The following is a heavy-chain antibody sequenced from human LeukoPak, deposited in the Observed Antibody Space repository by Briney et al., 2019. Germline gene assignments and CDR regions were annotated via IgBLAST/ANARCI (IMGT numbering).Heavy chain of an antibody. CDR1: GFTVSSNY. V-gene: IGHV3-66*01. CDR3: ASLSNYGDYAFDY. D-gene: IGHD4-17*01. J-gene: IGHJ4*02. Sequence: GGSLRLSCAASGFTVSSNYMSWVRQAPGKGLEWVSVIYSGGSTYYADSVKGRFTISRDNSKNTLYLQMNSLRAEDTAVYYCASLSNYGDYAFDYWGQGTLVTVSS. CDR2: IYSGGST.